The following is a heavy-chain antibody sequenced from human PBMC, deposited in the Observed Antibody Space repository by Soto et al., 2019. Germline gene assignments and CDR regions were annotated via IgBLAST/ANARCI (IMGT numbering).Heavy chain of an antibody. CDR3: AKALRVGGSGSYNYYYGMEV. V-gene: IGHV3-23*01. J-gene: IGHJ6*02. D-gene: IGHD3-10*01. CDR1: GFTFSSYA. Sequence: GGSLRLSCAASGFTFSSYAMSWVRQAPGKGLEWVSAISGSGGSTYYADSVKGRFTISRDNSKNTLYLQMNSLRAEDTAVYYCAKALRVGGSGSYNYYYGMEVWGQGTTVTVSS. CDR2: ISGSGGST.